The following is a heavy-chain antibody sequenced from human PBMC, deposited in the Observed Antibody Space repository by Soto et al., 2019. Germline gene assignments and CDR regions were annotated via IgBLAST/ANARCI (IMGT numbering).Heavy chain of an antibody. J-gene: IGHJ3*02. CDR2: ILVGGST. V-gene: IGHV3-23*01. CDR1: GFTCSSYD. CDR3: AKATATGGGAFDI. D-gene: IGHD2-8*02. Sequence: GGSLRLSCAASGFTCSSYDMIWVRQAPGKGLEWVSTILVGGSTYYPDSVKGRFAISRDNSKNTVSLQMNSLTAGDTAVYYCAKATATGGGAFDICGQGIMVTVSS.